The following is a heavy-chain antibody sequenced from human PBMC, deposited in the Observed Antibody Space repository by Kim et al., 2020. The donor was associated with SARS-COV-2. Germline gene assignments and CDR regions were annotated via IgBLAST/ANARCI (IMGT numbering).Heavy chain of an antibody. Sequence: GGSLRLSCAASGFTFSSYGMHWVRQAPGKGLEWVAVIWYDGSNKYYADSVKGRFTISRDNSKNTLYLQMNSLRAEDTAVYYCAREGDYDYVWGSYRAPLGYWGQGTLVTVSS. CDR1: GFTFSSYG. CDR3: AREGDYDYVWGSYRAPLGY. CDR2: IWYDGSNK. V-gene: IGHV3-33*01. D-gene: IGHD3-16*02. J-gene: IGHJ4*02.